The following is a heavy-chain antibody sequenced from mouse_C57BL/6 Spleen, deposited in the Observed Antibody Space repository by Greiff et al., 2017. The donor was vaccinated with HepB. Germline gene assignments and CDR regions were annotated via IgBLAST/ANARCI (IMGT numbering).Heavy chain of an antibody. Sequence: EVQLQPSGPELVKPGASVKIPCKASGYTFTDYNMDWVKQSHGKSLEWIGDINPNNGGTIYNQKFKGKATLTVDKSSSTAYMELRSLTSEDTAVYYWARGAMQDYFDYWGQGTTLTVSS. D-gene: IGHD6-5*01. CDR2: INPNNGGT. V-gene: IGHV1-18*01. CDR1: GYTFTDYN. CDR3: ARGAMQDYFDY. J-gene: IGHJ2*01.